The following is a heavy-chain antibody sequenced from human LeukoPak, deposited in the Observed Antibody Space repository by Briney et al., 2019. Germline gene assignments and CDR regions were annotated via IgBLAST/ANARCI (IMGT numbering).Heavy chain of an antibody. D-gene: IGHD6-19*01. Sequence: PSETLSLTCTVSGGSISSYYWSWIRQPPGKGLEWIGYIYYSGSTNYNPSLKSRVTISVDTSKNQFSLKLSSVTAADTAVYYCARAPYSSGWYGELGYYYYYMDVWGKGTTVTVSS. V-gene: IGHV4-59*01. CDR2: IYYSGST. CDR3: ARAPYSSGWYGELGYYYYYMDV. CDR1: GGSISSYY. J-gene: IGHJ6*03.